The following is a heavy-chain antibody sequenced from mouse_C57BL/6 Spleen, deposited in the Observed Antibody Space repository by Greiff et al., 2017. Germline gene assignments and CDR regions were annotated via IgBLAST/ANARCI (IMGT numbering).Heavy chain of an antibody. V-gene: IGHV5-9-1*02. CDR2: ISSGGDYI. J-gene: IGHJ3*01. CDR3: TRDGSNYFFAY. D-gene: IGHD2-5*01. CDR1: GFTFSSYA. Sequence: EVKLVESGEGLVKPGGSLKLSCAASGFTFSSYAMSWVRQTPEKRLEWVAYISSGGDYIYYADTVKGRFTISRDNARNTLYLQMSSLKSEDTAMXYCTRDGSNYFFAYWGQGTLVTVSA.